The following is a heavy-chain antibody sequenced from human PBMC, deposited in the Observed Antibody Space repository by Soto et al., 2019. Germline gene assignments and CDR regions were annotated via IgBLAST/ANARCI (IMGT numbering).Heavy chain of an antibody. CDR1: GFTFNDYY. CDR3: ARRLQWQLRPLDS. J-gene: IGHJ4*02. CDR2: INTLSTAI. Sequence: GGSLRLSCEGPGFTFNDYYMTWIRQAPGKGLEWVAYINTLSTAIYYADSVKGRFTISRDNDKNSLYLQMNGLRAEDTATYYCARRLQWQLRPLDSWGRGTLVTV. D-gene: IGHD6-19*01. V-gene: IGHV3-11*01.